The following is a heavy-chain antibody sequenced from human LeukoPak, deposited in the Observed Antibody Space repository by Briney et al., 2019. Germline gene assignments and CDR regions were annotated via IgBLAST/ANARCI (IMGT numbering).Heavy chain of an antibody. CDR3: ATNLRARLHPIDY. J-gene: IGHJ4*02. CDR2: MNPNSGNT. V-gene: IGHV1-8*01. CDR1: GYTFTSYD. Sequence: GASVKVSCKASGYTFTSYDINWVRQATGQGLEWMGWMNPNSGNTGYAQKFRGRVTMTRNTSISTAYVELSSLRSEDTAVYYCATNLRARLHPIDYWGQGTLVTVSS. D-gene: IGHD4-11*01.